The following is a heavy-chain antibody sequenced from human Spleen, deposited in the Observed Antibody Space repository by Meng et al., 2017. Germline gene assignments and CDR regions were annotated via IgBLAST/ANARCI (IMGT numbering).Heavy chain of an antibody. J-gene: IGHJ4*02. CDR1: GFTFSDYS. CDR3: AGGLLYSDYGDY. CDR2: IGSSSGYI. D-gene: IGHD2-8*01. Sequence: GESLKISCAASGFTFSDYSMNWVRQAPGRGLEWVAFIGSSSGYIHYTDSVKGRFTISRDNAKNSLYLQMNSLRAEDTAVYYCAGGLLYSDYGDYWGQGTLVTVSS. V-gene: IGHV3-21*01.